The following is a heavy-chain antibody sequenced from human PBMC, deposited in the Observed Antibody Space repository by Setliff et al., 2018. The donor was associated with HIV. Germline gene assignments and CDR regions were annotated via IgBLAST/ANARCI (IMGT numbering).Heavy chain of an antibody. V-gene: IGHV4-38-2*01. D-gene: IGHD4-17*01. J-gene: IGHJ4*02. CDR1: GYSISSAYY. CDR2: IYYSGST. CDR3: ARHDPDYGDFFGYFDP. Sequence: SETLSLTCAVSGYSISSAYYWGWIRQSPGKGLEWIGSIYYSGSTYYNPSLKSRVTISVDTSKDQFSLRLSSVTAADTAVYYCARHDPDYGDFFGYFDPWGQGTLVTVSS.